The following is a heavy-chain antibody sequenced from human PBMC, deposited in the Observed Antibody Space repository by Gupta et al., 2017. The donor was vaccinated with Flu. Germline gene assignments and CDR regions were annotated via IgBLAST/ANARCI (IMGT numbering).Heavy chain of an antibody. Sequence: EVQLLESGGGLVQPGGSQRLSCAASGFTFSSYAMSWVRQAPGKGLEWVSSISSSGANTYFADSVEGRFTISRDNFKNILYLQMNSLRAEDTAIYYCAKIEWLLRRVEAFDIWGQGALVTVSS. CDR1: GFTFSSYA. D-gene: IGHD3-22*01. CDR3: AKIEWLLRRVEAFDI. V-gene: IGHV3-23*01. CDR2: ISSSGANT. J-gene: IGHJ3*02.